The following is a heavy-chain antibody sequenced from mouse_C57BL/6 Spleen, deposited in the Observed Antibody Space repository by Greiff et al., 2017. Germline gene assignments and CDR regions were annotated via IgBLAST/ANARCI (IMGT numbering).Heavy chain of an antibody. D-gene: IGHD1-1*01. CDR3: ARGTSTTVVAHFDY. CDR1: GYSFTDYN. Sequence: EVQLQESGPELVKPGASVKISCKASGYSFTDYNMNWVKQSNGKSLEWIGVINPNYGTTSYNQKFKGKATLTVDQSSSTADMQLNSLTSEDAAVYYCARGTSTTVVAHFDYWGQGTTLTVSS. V-gene: IGHV1-39*01. J-gene: IGHJ2*01. CDR2: INPNYGTT.